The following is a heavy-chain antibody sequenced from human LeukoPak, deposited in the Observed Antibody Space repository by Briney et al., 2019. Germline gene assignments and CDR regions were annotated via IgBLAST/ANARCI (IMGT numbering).Heavy chain of an antibody. CDR2: MNPNSGNT. CDR3: PTRRATEFDY. J-gene: IGHJ4*02. CDR1: GYTFTNYF. Sequence: GASVKVSCKASGYTFTNYFIHWVRQATGQGLEWMGWMNPNSGNTGYAQKFQGRVTITRNTSISTAYMELSSLRSGDTAVYYCPTRRATEFDYWGQGTLVTVSS. V-gene: IGHV1-8*03.